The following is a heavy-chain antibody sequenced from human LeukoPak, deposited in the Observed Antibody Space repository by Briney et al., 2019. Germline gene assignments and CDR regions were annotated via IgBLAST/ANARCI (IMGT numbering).Heavy chain of an antibody. CDR2: SNTNFGTT. CDR1: GGTFSSYA. Sequence: SVKLSCKASGGTFSSYAISWVRQAPGPGLEWVGGSNTNFGTTNYDQHFHDRLTITAVESTSTAYMEPSSLRSEDTAVYYCASRTGQNYYDFWIGYFGMDVWGQGTTVTVSS. CDR3: ASRTGQNYYDFWIGYFGMDV. D-gene: IGHD3-3*01. V-gene: IGHV1-69*01. J-gene: IGHJ6*02.